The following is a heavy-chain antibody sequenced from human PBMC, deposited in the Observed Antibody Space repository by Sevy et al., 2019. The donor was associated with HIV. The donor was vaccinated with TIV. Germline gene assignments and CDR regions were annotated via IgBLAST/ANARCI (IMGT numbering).Heavy chain of an antibody. Sequence: AAVKVSCKASGGTFSSYAISWVRQAPGQGLEWMGGIIPIFGTANYAQKFQGRVTITADESTSTAYMELSSLRSEDTAVYYCARDSYGGNSGDLYYYYYYGMDVWGLGTTVTVSS. V-gene: IGHV1-69*13. D-gene: IGHD4-17*01. CDR1: GGTFSSYA. CDR3: ARDSYGGNSGDLYYYYYYGMDV. CDR2: IIPIFGTA. J-gene: IGHJ6*02.